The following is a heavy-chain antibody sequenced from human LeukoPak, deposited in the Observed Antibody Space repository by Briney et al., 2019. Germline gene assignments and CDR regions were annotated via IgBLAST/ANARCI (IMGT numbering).Heavy chain of an antibody. D-gene: IGHD2-21*01. CDR1: GGTFSSYA. V-gene: IGHV1-2*06. J-gene: IGHJ4*02. Sequence: ASVKVSCKASGGTFSSYAISWVRQAPGQGLEWMGRINPNSGGTNYAQKFQGRVTMTRDTSINTAYMDLSRLRSDDTAVYYCARGRNSVYYFNVVVPSYFDYWGQGTLVTVSS. CDR3: ARGRNSVYYFNVVVPSYFDY. CDR2: INPNSGGT.